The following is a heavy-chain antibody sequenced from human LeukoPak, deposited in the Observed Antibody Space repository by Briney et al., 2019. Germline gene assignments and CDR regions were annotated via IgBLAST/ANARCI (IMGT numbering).Heavy chain of an antibody. V-gene: IGHV1-8*03. Sequence: GASVKVSCKAFGYTFTSYDINWVRQATGQGLEWMGWMNPNSGNTGYAQKFQGRVTITRNTSISTAYMELSSLRSEDTAVYYCARGESVAEFDYWGQGTLVTVSS. CDR1: GYTFTSYD. CDR3: ARGESVAEFDY. CDR2: MNPNSGNT. D-gene: IGHD6-19*01. J-gene: IGHJ4*02.